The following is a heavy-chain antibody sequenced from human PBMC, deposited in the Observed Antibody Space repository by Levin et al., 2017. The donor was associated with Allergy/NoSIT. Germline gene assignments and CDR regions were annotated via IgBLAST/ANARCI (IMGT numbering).Heavy chain of an antibody. CDR3: AGLLDDYYFDY. Sequence: GGSLRLSCAASGFTFSSYWMSWVRQAPGKGLEWVANIKQDGSEKYYVDSVKGRFTISRDNAKNSLYLQMNSLRAEDTAVYYCAGLLDDYYFDYWGQGTLVTVSS. CDR2: IKQDGSEK. CDR1: GFTFSSYW. J-gene: IGHJ4*02. D-gene: IGHD2-15*01. V-gene: IGHV3-7*01.